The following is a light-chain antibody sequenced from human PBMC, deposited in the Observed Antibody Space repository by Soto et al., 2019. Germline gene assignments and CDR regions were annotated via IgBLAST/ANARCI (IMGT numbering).Light chain of an antibody. CDR1: SSNIGSDT. Sequence: QSVLTQPPSASGTPGQRSTISCSGSSSNIGSDTVNWYQQLPGTGPQLHSYSNNQRPSGVPDRFSGSKSGTSASLAISGLQSEDEADYYCATWDDSLNGPVFGGGTKLTVL. J-gene: IGLJ2*01. CDR3: ATWDDSLNGPV. V-gene: IGLV1-44*01. CDR2: SNN.